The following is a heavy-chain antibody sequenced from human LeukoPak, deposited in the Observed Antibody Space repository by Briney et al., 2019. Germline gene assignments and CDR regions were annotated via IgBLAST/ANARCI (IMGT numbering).Heavy chain of an antibody. D-gene: IGHD3-10*01. CDR1: GGSIVTSGYH. J-gene: IGHJ5*01. CDR3: ARHSSAPLTKYGSGTYLRWFDS. V-gene: IGHV4-39*01. CDR2: IYFSGNT. Sequence: PSENLSLTCSVSGGSIVTSGYHWGWIRQPPGRDLEWLGSIYFSGNTYFHPSLKSRVTISVNTSKSRFSLKLSSVTAADTAVYYCARHSSAPLTKYGSGTYLRWFDSWGQGTLVTVSS.